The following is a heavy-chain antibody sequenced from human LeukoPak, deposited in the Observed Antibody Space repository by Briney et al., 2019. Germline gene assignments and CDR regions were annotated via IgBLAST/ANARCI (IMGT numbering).Heavy chain of an antibody. J-gene: IGHJ4*02. CDR3: AKGGYSGYDWGN. Sequence: PGGSLRLSCAASGFTFSSYSMNWVRQAPGKGLEWVSSISSSSSYIYYADSVKGRFTISRDNSKNTLYLQMNSLRAEDTAVYYCAKGGYSGYDWGNWGQGTLVTVSS. D-gene: IGHD5-12*01. CDR2: ISSSSSYI. CDR1: GFTFSSYS. V-gene: IGHV3-21*04.